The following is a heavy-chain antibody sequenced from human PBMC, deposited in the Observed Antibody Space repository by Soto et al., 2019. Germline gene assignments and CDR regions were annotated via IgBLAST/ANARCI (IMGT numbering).Heavy chain of an antibody. J-gene: IGHJ5*02. CDR2: IIPIFGTA. Sequence: QVQLVQSGAEVKKPGSSVNVSCKASGGTFSSYAISWVRQAPGQGLEWMGGIIPIFGTATYAQKFQGRVTITADEPKSTVNMELSSRRSEHTAVYYCGREVVVAATVWLDHRGQGTLFTVSS. D-gene: IGHD2-15*01. CDR1: GGTFSSYA. V-gene: IGHV1-69*12. CDR3: GREVVVAATVWLDH.